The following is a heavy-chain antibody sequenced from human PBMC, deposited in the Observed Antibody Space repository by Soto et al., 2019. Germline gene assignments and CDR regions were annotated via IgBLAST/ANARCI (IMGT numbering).Heavy chain of an antibody. CDR2: IIPIFGTA. CDR3: ARDDTSGYSYGPLWFDP. Sequence: SVKVSCKASGGTFSSYAISWVRQAPGQGLEWMGGIIPIFGTANYAQKFQGRVTITADKSTSTAYMELSSLRSEDTAVYYCARDDTSGYSYGPLWFDPWGQGTLVTVSS. D-gene: IGHD5-18*01. V-gene: IGHV1-69*06. CDR1: GGTFSSYA. J-gene: IGHJ5*02.